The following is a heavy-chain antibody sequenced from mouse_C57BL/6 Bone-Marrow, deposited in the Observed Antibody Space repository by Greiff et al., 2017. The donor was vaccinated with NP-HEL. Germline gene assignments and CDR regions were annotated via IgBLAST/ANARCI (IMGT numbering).Heavy chain of an antibody. V-gene: IGHV5-16*01. CDR1: GFTFSDYY. D-gene: IGHD2-5*01. CDR2: INYDGSST. J-gene: IGHJ3*01. Sequence: EVKLMESEGGLVQPGSSMKLSCTASGFTFSDYYMAWVRQVPEKGLEWVANINYDGSSTYYLDSLKSRFIISRDNAKNILYLQMSSLKSEDTATYYCARGGYSNPFAYWGQGTLVTVSA. CDR3: ARGGYSNPFAY.